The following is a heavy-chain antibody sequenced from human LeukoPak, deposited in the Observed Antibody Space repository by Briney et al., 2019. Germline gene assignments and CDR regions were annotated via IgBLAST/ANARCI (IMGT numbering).Heavy chain of an antibody. CDR3: ARQEHWVMQGSHSYFDIDV. CDR2: IYPGDSET. CDR1: GYSFTSHW. V-gene: IGHV5-51*01. Sequence: GESLKISCKGSGYSFTSHWIGWVRQMPGKGLEWMGDIYPGDSETKYSPSFRGQVTISADKSTNTAFLQWNRLKASDSAIYYCARQEHWVMQGSHSYFDIDVWGPGTTVTVSS. J-gene: IGHJ6*02. D-gene: IGHD3-3*02.